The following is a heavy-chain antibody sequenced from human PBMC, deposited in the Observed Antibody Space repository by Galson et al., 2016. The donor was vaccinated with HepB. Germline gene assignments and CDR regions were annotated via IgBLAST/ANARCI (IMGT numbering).Heavy chain of an antibody. D-gene: IGHD3-10*01. Sequence: SLRLSCAASGLSFSSYDMHWVRQATGQGLEWVSGIGTDGDTYYSGSVKGRFTISRENAKNSMYLQMNSLRDGDTAVYYCARVYGSGSMVPYYYYGLDVWGQGTTVTVSS. V-gene: IGHV3-13*04. J-gene: IGHJ6*02. CDR1: GLSFSSYD. CDR2: IGTDGDT. CDR3: ARVYGSGSMVPYYYYGLDV.